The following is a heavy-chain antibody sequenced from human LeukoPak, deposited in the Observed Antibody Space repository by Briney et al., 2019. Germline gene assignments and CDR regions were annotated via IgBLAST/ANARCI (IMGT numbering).Heavy chain of an antibody. CDR2: ISYDGSNK. CDR1: GFTFSSYA. V-gene: IGHV3-30-3*01. J-gene: IGHJ6*03. CDR3: AREASATIFGVVITVDYYYYMDV. D-gene: IGHD3-3*01. Sequence: PGGSLRLSCAASGFTFSSYAMHWVRQAPGKGLEWVGVISYDGSNKYYADSVKGRFTISRDNSKNTLYLQMNSLRAEGTAVYYCAREASATIFGVVITVDYYYYMDVWGKGTTVTVSS.